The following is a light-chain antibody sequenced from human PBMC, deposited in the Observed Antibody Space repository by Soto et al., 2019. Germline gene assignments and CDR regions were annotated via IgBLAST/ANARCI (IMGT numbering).Light chain of an antibody. V-gene: IGKV3-20*01. J-gene: IGKJ4*01. CDR3: QQYGNSPLT. Sequence: ETVLTQSPGTLSLSPGERATLSCRATQSLNNDYLAWYQQRPGLAPRLLIFGASGRATGIPDRFSGSGSGTDFTLTISRLEPEDFEIYYCQQYGNSPLTFGGGTKVEI. CDR2: GAS. CDR1: QSLNNDY.